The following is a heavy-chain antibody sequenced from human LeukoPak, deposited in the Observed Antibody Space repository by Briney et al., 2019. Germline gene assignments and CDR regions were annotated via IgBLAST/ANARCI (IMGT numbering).Heavy chain of an antibody. CDR3: ARGASYVTSQWFDP. CDR2: ISYDGSSK. Sequence: GGSLRLSCAASGFTFSTYAMHWVRQAPGKGLEWVAVISYDGSSKYYADSVKGRFTISRDNAKNSLYLQMNSLRAEDTAVYYCARGASYVTSQWFDPWGQGTQVTVSS. D-gene: IGHD2-21*02. V-gene: IGHV3-30*04. CDR1: GFTFSTYA. J-gene: IGHJ5*02.